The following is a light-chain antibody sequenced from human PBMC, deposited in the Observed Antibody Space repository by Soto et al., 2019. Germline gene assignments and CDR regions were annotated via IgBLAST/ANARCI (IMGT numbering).Light chain of an antibody. Sequence: QSALTQPASVSGSPGQSITISCTGKSSDFGTYNLVSWYQQYPGKAPKLIIYEGTKRPLGVSDRFSGSESGNTASLTISGLQTEDEADYYCCSHAGSSSWVFGGGTKVTVL. CDR3: CSHAGSSSWV. CDR1: SSDFGTYNL. V-gene: IGLV2-23*01. J-gene: IGLJ3*02. CDR2: EGT.